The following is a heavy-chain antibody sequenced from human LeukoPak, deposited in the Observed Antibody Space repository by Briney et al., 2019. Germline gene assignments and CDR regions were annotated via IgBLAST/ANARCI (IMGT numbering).Heavy chain of an antibody. V-gene: IGHV4-38-2*02. CDR1: GYSISSGYY. D-gene: IGHD5-18*01. CDR3: ARVGADTAMVPYYYYMDV. Sequence: SETLSLTCTVSGYSISSGYYWGWIRPPPGKGLEWIGSIYHSGSTYYNPSLKSRVTISVDTSKNQFSLKLSSVTAADTAVYYCARVGADTAMVPYYYYMDVWGKGTTVTVSS. CDR2: IYHSGST. J-gene: IGHJ6*03.